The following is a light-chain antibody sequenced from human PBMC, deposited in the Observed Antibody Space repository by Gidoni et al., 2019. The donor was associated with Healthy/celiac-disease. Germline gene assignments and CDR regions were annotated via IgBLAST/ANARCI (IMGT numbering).Light chain of an antibody. Sequence: DIQMTQSPSSLPASVGDRVTITCRASQSISSYLNWYQQKPGKAPKLLIYAASSLQSGVPSRCSGSGSWTEFTHTMSSLKPEDFATYYCQQSYSTPRTFGQGTKVEIK. J-gene: IGKJ1*01. V-gene: IGKV1-39*01. CDR3: QQSYSTPRT. CDR2: AAS. CDR1: QSISSY.